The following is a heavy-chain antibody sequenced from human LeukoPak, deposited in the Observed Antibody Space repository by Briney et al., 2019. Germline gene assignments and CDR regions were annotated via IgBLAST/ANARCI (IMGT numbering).Heavy chain of an antibody. CDR1: GFIFSSYG. D-gene: IGHD5-12*01. CDR3: ARDPIVTTIQRFDY. Sequence: PGGSLRLSCAASGFIFSSYGMNWVRQAPGKGLEWVSYISSSSTTIYYADSVKGRFTISRDNAENSLYLQMNSLRAEDTAVYYCARDPIVTTIQRFDYWGRGTLVTVSS. J-gene: IGHJ4*02. CDR2: ISSSSTTI. V-gene: IGHV3-48*01.